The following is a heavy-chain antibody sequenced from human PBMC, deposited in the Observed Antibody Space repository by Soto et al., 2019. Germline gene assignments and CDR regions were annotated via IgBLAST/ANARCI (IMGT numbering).Heavy chain of an antibody. V-gene: IGHV3-23*01. CDR3: VKEYDSSGYYPDY. D-gene: IGHD3-22*01. J-gene: IGHJ4*02. CDR2: ISGSGGST. Sequence: GGSLRLSCAASGFTFSSYAMTWVRQAPGKGLEWVSVISGSGGSTYFADSVKGRFTISRDNSKNTLYLQMSSLRAEDTAVYYCVKEYDSSGYYPDYWGQGTLVPVSS. CDR1: GFTFSSYA.